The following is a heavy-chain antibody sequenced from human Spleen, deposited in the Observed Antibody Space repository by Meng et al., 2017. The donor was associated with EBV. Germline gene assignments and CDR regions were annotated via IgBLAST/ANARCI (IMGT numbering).Heavy chain of an antibody. CDR2: IYAGDGST. CDR1: GYTFSTSA. V-gene: IGHV1-3*01. CDR3: ASYTSKGYAIDY. D-gene: IGHD5-12*01. Sequence: VPPVQSGAGVKKPGASVKLSCKASGYTFSTSAMHWVRQAPGQRLEWMGWIYAGDGSTKYSQRLQDRVTITRDTSASTSYMELSSLGSEDTAVYYCASYTSKGYAIDYWGRGTLVTVSS. J-gene: IGHJ4*02.